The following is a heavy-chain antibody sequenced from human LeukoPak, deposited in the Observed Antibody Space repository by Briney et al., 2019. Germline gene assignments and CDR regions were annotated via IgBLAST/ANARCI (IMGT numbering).Heavy chain of an antibody. D-gene: IGHD3-16*01. CDR3: ARVKDPGGYYYYYYIDV. Sequence: PSETLSLTCTVSGGSISSYYWSWIRQPPGKGLEWIGYIYYSGSTNYNPSLKSRVTISVDTSKTQFSLKLSSVTAADTAVYYCARVKDPGGYYYYYYIDVWGKGTTVTGSS. CDR2: IYYSGST. J-gene: IGHJ6*03. V-gene: IGHV4-59*12. CDR1: GGSISSYY.